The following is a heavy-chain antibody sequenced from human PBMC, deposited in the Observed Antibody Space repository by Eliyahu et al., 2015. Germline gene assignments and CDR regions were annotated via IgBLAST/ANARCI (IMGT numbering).Heavy chain of an antibody. J-gene: IGHJ4*02. D-gene: IGHD1-26*01. CDR2: ISGSGGST. V-gene: IGHV3-23*04. CDR3: AKDEGYSGSYYDY. CDR1: GFTFSSXG. Sequence: EVQLVESGGGLVQPGGSLRLSXXASGFTFSSXGQGWVRQGPGKGLGWVSAISGSGGSTYYADSVKGRFTISRDNSKNTLYLQMNSLRAEDTAVYYCAKDEGYSGSYYDYWGQGTLVTVSS.